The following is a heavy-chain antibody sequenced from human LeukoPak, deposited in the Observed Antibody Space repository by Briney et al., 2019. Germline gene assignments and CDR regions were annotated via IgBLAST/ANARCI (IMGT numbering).Heavy chain of an antibody. Sequence: GGSLRLSCAASGFTFSSYWMNWVRQAPGKGLEWVANIKQDGSEKYYVDSVKGRFTISRDNAKNSLYLQMNSLRAEDTAVYYCAKESNYYDSSGLFDYWGQGTLVTVSS. CDR3: AKESNYYDSSGLFDY. CDR2: IKQDGSEK. J-gene: IGHJ4*02. CDR1: GFTFSSYW. D-gene: IGHD3-22*01. V-gene: IGHV3-7*01.